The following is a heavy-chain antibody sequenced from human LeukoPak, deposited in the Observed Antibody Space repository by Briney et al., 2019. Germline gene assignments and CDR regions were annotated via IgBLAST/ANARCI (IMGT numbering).Heavy chain of an antibody. D-gene: IGHD4-11*01. J-gene: IGHJ6*03. V-gene: IGHV4-34*01. Sequence: PSETLSLTCTVSGGSISSYYWSWIRQPPGKGLEWIGEINHSGSTNYNPSLKSRVTISVDTSKNQFSLKLSSVTAADTAVYYCARRSNGLQSLGAYYYYYYMDVWGKGTTVTVSS. CDR1: GGSISSYY. CDR2: INHSGST. CDR3: ARRSNGLQSLGAYYYYYYMDV.